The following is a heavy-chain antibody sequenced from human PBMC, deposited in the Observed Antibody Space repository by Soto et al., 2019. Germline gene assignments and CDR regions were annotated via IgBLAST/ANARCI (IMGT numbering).Heavy chain of an antibody. CDR2: INHSGST. J-gene: IGHJ6*02. Sequence: QVQLQQWGAGLLKPSETLSLTCAVYGGSFSGYYWTWIRQPPGKGLEWIGEINHSGSTNYNPSLKSRVTISRDTSKNQFSLNVSSVTAADSAVYYCARGGDYRSNWNQNYYYCGMGVWGPGTTVTGSS. D-gene: IGHD1-20*01. CDR1: GGSFSGYY. CDR3: ARGGDYRSNWNQNYYYCGMGV. V-gene: IGHV4-34*01.